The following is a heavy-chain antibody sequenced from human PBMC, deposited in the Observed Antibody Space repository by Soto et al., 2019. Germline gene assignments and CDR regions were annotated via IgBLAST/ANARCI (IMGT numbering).Heavy chain of an antibody. D-gene: IGHD3-10*01. CDR2: IYYSGST. CDR1: GGSISSGAYY. Sequence: SETLSLTCTVSGGSISSGAYYWSWIRQHPGKGLEWIGYIYYSGSTYYKQSLKNRVTISVDTSKNQFSLKLSSVSAADTAVYFCARGGPGFGELRWFDPWGQGTLVTVSS. CDR3: ARGGPGFGELRWFDP. V-gene: IGHV4-31*03. J-gene: IGHJ5*02.